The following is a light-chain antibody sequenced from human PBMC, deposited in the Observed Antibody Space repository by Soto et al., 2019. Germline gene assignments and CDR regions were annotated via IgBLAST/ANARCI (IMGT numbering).Light chain of an antibody. J-gene: IGKJ4*01. CDR1: QSVSSSY. V-gene: IGKV3-20*01. CDR2: AAS. Sequence: DIVLTQSPGTLSLSPGERATLSCRASQSVSSSYLAWYQQKPGQAPRLLIDAASSRATGIPDRFSGSGSGTDFTLTISRLEPEDFAVYYCQQDVNSLLTFGGGTKVEIK. CDR3: QQDVNSLLT.